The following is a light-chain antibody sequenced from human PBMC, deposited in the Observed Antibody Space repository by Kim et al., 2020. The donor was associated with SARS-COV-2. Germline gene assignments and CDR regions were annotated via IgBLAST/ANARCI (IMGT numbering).Light chain of an antibody. J-gene: IGLJ3*02. CDR2: DNN. CDR3: GTWDSSLSAVV. Sequence: GQKVTFSCSGSSYNIGNNYVSWYQQLPGTAPKLLIYDNNKRPSGIPDRFSGSKSGTSATLGITGLQTGDEADYYCGTWDSSLSAVVFGGGTRLTVL. CDR1: SYNIGNNY. V-gene: IGLV1-51*01.